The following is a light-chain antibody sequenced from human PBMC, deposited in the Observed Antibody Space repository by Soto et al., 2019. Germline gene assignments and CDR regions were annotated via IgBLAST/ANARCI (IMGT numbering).Light chain of an antibody. J-gene: IGKJ2*02. CDR1: QIVASNF. CDR3: QQYGSSPRGT. V-gene: IGKV3-20*01. Sequence: EIVLTQSPGTLSFSPGERVTLSCRASQIVASNFLAWFQQKPGQAPRLLIYGASNRATAVPDRFTGSGSGTDCTLTISRLEPEDCAVYFCQQYGSSPRGTFGQGTNVEI. CDR2: GAS.